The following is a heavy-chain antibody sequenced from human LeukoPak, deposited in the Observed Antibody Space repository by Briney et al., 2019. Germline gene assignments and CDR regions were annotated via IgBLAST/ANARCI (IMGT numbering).Heavy chain of an antibody. J-gene: IGHJ4*02. V-gene: IGHV1-46*01. CDR1: GYTFTSYY. Sequence: GASVKVSCKASGYTFTSYYMHWVRQAPGQGLEWMGIINPSGGSTSYAQKFQGRVTMTRDTSTSTVYMELSSLRSGDTAVYYCARSDYGDWVAYWGQGTLVTVSS. D-gene: IGHD4-17*01. CDR2: INPSGGST. CDR3: ARSDYGDWVAY.